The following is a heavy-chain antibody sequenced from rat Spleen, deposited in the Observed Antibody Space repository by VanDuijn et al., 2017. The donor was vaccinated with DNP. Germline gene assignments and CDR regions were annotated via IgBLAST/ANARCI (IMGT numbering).Heavy chain of an antibody. J-gene: IGHJ2*01. CDR2: IFYDGSST. CDR3: TGFYGPNWYFDY. Sequence: EVQLVESGGGLVQPGNSLKLSCAASGFTFSGYAMAWVRQSPKKGLEWVATIFYDGSSTFYRDSVKGRFTISRDNAKSSLYLQMDSLRSEDTATYLCTGFYGPNWYFDYWGQGVMVTVSS. CDR1: GFTFSGYA. V-gene: IGHV5-7*01. D-gene: IGHD4-1*01.